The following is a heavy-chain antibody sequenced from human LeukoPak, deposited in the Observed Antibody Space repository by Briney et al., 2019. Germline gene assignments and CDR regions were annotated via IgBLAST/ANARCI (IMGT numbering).Heavy chain of an antibody. CDR2: IYYSGNT. V-gene: IGHV4-59*01. CDR3: ARLPMIRGVTEYYFDY. CDR1: GGSTSGYY. J-gene: IGHJ4*02. Sequence: PSEILSLTCSVSGGSTSGYYWSWIRQPPGKGLEWIGYIYYSGNTNYNPSLKSRVTISVDTSKNQFSLDLYFVTAADTAVYYCARLPMIRGVTEYYFDYWGQGSLVTVSS. D-gene: IGHD3-10*01.